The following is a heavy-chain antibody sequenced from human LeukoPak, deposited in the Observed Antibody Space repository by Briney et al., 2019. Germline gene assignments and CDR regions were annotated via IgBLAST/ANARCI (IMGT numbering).Heavy chain of an antibody. CDR2: INSDGSST. J-gene: IGHJ3*02. V-gene: IGHV3-74*01. Sequence: GGSLRLSCAASGFTFSSYWMHWVRQAPGKGLVWVSRINSDGSSTSYADSVKGRFTISRDKAKNSLYLQMNSLRAEDTAVYYCARDHYDILTGYLAFDIWGQGTMVTVSS. CDR1: GFTFSSYW. CDR3: ARDHYDILTGYLAFDI. D-gene: IGHD3-9*01.